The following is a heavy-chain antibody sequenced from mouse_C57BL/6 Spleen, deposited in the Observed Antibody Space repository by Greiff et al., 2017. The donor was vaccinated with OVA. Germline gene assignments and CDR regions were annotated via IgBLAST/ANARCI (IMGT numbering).Heavy chain of an antibody. CDR2: IHPNIGST. Sequence: QVQLQQPGAELVKPGASVKLSCKASGYTFTSYWMHWVKQRPGQGLEWIGMIHPNIGSTNYNEKFKSKATLTVDKSSSTAYMQLSSLTSEDSAVYYCARGNYSPYYYAMDYWGQGTSVTVSS. CDR1: GYTFTSYW. D-gene: IGHD2-12*01. J-gene: IGHJ4*01. V-gene: IGHV1-64*01. CDR3: ARGNYSPYYYAMDY.